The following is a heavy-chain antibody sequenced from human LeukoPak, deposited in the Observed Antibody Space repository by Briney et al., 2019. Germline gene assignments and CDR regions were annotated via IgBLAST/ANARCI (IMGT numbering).Heavy chain of an antibody. CDR2: ISSSSSYI. V-gene: IGHV3-21*01. Sequence: PGGSLRLSCAASGFTFSSYSMNWVRQAPGEGLEWVSSISSSSSYIYYADSVKGRFTISRDNAKNSLYLQMNSLRAEDTTVYYCARGYSSGYRIDYWGQGTLVTVSS. J-gene: IGHJ4*02. CDR3: ARGYSSGYRIDY. D-gene: IGHD5-18*01. CDR1: GFTFSSYS.